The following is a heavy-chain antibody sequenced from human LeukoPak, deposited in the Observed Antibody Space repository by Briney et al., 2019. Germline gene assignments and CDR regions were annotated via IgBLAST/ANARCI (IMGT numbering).Heavy chain of an antibody. D-gene: IGHD3-10*01. V-gene: IGHV1-3*01. CDR3: ARDSVRNAFDI. CDR2: INAGNGNT. J-gene: IGHJ3*02. CDR1: GYTFTSYA. Sequence: ASVKVSCKASGYTFTSYAMHWVRQAPGQRLEWMGWINAGNGNTKYSQKFQGRVTITADESTSTAYMELSSLRSEDTAVYYCARDSVRNAFDIWGQGTMVTVSS.